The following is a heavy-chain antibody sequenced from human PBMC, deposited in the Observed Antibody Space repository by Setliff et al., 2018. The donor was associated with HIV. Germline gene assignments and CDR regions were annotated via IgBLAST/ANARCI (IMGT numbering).Heavy chain of an antibody. CDR2: VNPNSGDA. V-gene: IGHV1-2*02. CDR3: WKNFGLSPSGTSYYYYGMDM. J-gene: IGHJ6*02. CDR1: GYTFTGHY. D-gene: IGHD1-1*01. Sequence: ASVKVSCKASGYTFTGHYLHWVRQAPGPGLEWLGWVNPNSGDAIYAQNFQGRVTLTSDTSINAAYMELRGLRSDDTAVYYCWKNFGLSPSGTSYYYYGMDMWGQGTMVNV.